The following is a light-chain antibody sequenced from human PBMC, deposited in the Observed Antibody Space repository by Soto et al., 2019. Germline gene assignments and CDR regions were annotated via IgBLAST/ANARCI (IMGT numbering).Light chain of an antibody. CDR2: EGS. CDR3: CSYAGRDVV. CDR1: SSDVGSYNL. J-gene: IGLJ2*01. Sequence: QSALTQPASVSGSPGQSITISCTGTSSDVGSYNLVSWYQQHPGKAPQLMIYEGSKRPSAVCYRVSGSESGNTACLTISGLEAEDEDYYYCCSYAGRDVVFGGGTKLTVL. V-gene: IGLV2-23*01.